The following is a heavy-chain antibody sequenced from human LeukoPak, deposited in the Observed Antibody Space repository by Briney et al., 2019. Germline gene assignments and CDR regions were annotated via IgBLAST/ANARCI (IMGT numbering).Heavy chain of an antibody. Sequence: PSETLSLTCTVSGGSISSYYWSWIRQPPGKGLEWIGYIYYSGSTNYNPSLKSRVTMSVDTSKNQFSLKLSSVTAADTAVYYCARDLRITMVRGVLNAFDIWGQGTMVTVSS. CDR3: ARDLRITMVRGVLNAFDI. D-gene: IGHD3-10*01. V-gene: IGHV4-59*12. CDR2: IYYSGST. J-gene: IGHJ3*02. CDR1: GGSISSYY.